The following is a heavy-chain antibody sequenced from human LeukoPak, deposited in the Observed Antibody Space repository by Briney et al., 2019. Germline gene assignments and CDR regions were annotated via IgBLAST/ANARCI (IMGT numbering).Heavy chain of an antibody. Sequence: SETLSLTCAVYGGSFSGYYWSWIRQPPGKGLEWIGEINHSGSTNYNPSLKSRVTISVDTSKNQFSLKLISVTAADTAVYYCARVGGTYAFDIWGQGTMVTVSS. CDR1: GGSFSGYY. V-gene: IGHV4-34*01. D-gene: IGHD2-15*01. CDR2: INHSGST. CDR3: ARVGGTYAFDI. J-gene: IGHJ3*02.